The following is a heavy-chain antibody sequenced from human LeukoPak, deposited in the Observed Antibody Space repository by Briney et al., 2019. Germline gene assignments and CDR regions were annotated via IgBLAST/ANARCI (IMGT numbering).Heavy chain of an antibody. CDR3: ARAGAGDDYFDY. Sequence: ASVKVSCKASGYTFTSYDINWVRQAPGQGLEWMGWMNPNSGNTGYAQKFQGRVTMTSNTSVSTAYMEMSSLRAEDTAVYYCARAGAGDDYFDYWGEGTLVTVSS. CDR1: GYTFTSYD. J-gene: IGHJ4*02. D-gene: IGHD1-26*01. CDR2: MNPNSGNT. V-gene: IGHV1-8*01.